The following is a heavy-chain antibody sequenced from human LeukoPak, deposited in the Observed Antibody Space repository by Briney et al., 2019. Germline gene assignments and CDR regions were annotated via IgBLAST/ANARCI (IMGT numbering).Heavy chain of an antibody. CDR2: ISASGATT. Sequence: GGSLRLACTATGFTFTTSAMSWVRQAPGKGLEWVSVISASGATTYYADSVKGRFSISRDNSKNTLYLQMNTLSAEDTALYYCAKRAVIAVAGSYYYHGMDVWGKGTTVTVSS. J-gene: IGHJ6*04. V-gene: IGHV3-23*01. CDR1: GFTFTTSA. CDR3: AKRAVIAVAGSYYYHGMDV. D-gene: IGHD6-19*01.